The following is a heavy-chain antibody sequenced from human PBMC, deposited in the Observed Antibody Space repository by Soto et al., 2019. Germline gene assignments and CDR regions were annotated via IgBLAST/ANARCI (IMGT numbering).Heavy chain of an antibody. V-gene: IGHV1-69*04. J-gene: IGHJ5*02. CDR2: IIPILGIA. CDR3: ARDRGTWFDP. CDR1: GYTFTSYY. Sequence: SVKVSCKASGYTFTSYYMHWVRQAPGQGLEWMGRIIPILGIANYAQKFQGRVTITADKSTSTAYMELSSLRSEDTAVYYCARDRGTWFDPWGQGTLVTVSS.